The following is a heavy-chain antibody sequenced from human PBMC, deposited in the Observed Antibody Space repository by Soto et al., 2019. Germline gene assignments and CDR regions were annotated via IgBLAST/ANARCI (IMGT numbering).Heavy chain of an antibody. J-gene: IGHJ6*02. D-gene: IGHD5-18*01. CDR1: GFTFSSYG. Sequence: GGSLRLSCAASGFTFSSYGMHWVRQAPGKGLEWVAVISYDGSNKYYADSVKGRFTISRDNSKNTLYLQMNSLRAEDTAVYYCAKDRVVDTAMANYYYGMDVWGQGTTVTVSS. CDR3: AKDRVVDTAMANYYYGMDV. CDR2: ISYDGSNK. V-gene: IGHV3-30*18.